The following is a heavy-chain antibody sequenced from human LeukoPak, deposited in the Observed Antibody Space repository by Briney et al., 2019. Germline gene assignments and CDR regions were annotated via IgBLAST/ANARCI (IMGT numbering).Heavy chain of an antibody. CDR3: ARGGYDSSGYFHY. D-gene: IGHD3-22*01. J-gene: IGHJ4*02. CDR1: GFTFSTYG. Sequence: QAGGSLRLSCAASGFTFSTYGMNWVRQAPGRGLEWVSYISSSNTIYYADSVKGRFTISRDNAKNSLYLQMNSLRAEDTAVYYCARGGYDSSGYFHYWGQGTLVTVSS. V-gene: IGHV3-48*01. CDR2: ISSSNTI.